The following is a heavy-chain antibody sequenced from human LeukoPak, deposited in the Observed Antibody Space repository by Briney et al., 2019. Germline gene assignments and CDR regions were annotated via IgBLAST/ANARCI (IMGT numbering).Heavy chain of an antibody. CDR2: ISGSGGST. CDR3: AKLHSSSWTRAGLDP. V-gene: IGHV3-23*01. Sequence: PGGSLRLSCAASGFTFSSYAMSWVRQAPGKGLEWVSAISGSGGSTYYADSVKGRFTISRDNSKNTLYLQMNSLRAEDTAVYYCAKLHSSSWTRAGLDPWGQGTLVTVSS. J-gene: IGHJ5*02. CDR1: GFTFSSYA. D-gene: IGHD6-13*01.